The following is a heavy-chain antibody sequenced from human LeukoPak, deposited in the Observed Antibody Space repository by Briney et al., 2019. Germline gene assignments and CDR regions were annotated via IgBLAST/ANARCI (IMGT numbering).Heavy chain of an antibody. D-gene: IGHD4-17*01. Sequence: SETLSLTCTVSGGSISSSSYYWGWIRQPPGKGLEWIGSIYYSGSTYYNPSLKSRVTISVDTSKNQFSLKLSSVTAADTAAYYCARGGVTPDYGDLRAYYYYYMDVWGKGTTVTVSS. V-gene: IGHV4-39*07. CDR3: ARGGVTPDYGDLRAYYYYYMDV. CDR2: IYYSGST. J-gene: IGHJ6*03. CDR1: GGSISSSSYY.